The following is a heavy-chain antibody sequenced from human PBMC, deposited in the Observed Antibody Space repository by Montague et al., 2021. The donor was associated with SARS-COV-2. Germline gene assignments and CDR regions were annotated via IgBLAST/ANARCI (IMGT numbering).Heavy chain of an antibody. CDR3: ARTTTRMLYPENAFDI. Sequence: CAIPGDSVSSNTATWNWIRQSPSRGLEWLGRTYYRSKWYHDYAISLKRRITINPDTSKNQFSLQLSSVAPEDTAVFYCARTTTRMLYPENAFDIWGQGTMVTVSS. D-gene: IGHD2-15*01. J-gene: IGHJ3*02. CDR2: TYYRSKWYH. CDR1: GDSVSSNTAT. V-gene: IGHV6-1*01.